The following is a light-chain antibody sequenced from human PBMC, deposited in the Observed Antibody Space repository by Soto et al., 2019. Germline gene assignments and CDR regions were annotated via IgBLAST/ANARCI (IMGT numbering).Light chain of an antibody. CDR1: QSISNNY. Sequence: EIVLTQSPGTLSLSPGERATLSCRASQSISNNYLAWYQQKPGQAPRLLVYGASSRAIGIPDRFSGSGSGTDFTLTISRLEPEDFAVYYCQQYGSSPPTFGQGTKVELK. CDR2: GAS. CDR3: QQYGSSPPT. V-gene: IGKV3-20*01. J-gene: IGKJ1*01.